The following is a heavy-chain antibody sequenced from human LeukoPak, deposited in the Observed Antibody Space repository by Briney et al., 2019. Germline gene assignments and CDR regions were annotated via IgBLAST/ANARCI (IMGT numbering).Heavy chain of an antibody. D-gene: IGHD3-22*01. V-gene: IGHV3-48*03. CDR3: VRVGLDSSGYYSGFDY. Sequence: LSGGSLRLSCAASGFTFSSYEMNWVRQAPGKGLEWVSYISSSGSTIYYADSVKGRFTISGDNAKNSLYLQMNSLRAEDTAVYYCVRVGLDSSGYYSGFDYWGQGTLVTVSS. J-gene: IGHJ4*02. CDR1: GFTFSSYE. CDR2: ISSSGSTI.